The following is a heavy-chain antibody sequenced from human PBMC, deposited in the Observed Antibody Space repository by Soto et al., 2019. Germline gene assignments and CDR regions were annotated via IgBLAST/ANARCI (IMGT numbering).Heavy chain of an antibody. V-gene: IGHV1-18*01. Sequence: GASVKVSCKASGYTFTSYGISWVRQAPGQGLEWMGWISAYNGNTNYAQKLQGRVTMTTDTSTSTAYMELRSLRSDDTAVYYCARSTNIVPTYYFDYWGQGTLVTVSS. CDR2: ISAYNGNT. J-gene: IGHJ4*02. CDR3: ARSTNIVPTYYFDY. CDR1: GYTFTSYG. D-gene: IGHD5-12*01.